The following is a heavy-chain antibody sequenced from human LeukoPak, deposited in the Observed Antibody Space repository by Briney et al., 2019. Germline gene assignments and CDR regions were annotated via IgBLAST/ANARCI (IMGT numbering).Heavy chain of an antibody. V-gene: IGHV4-34*01. D-gene: IGHD2-15*01. J-gene: IGHJ5*02. Sequence: SETLSLTCAVYGGSFSGYYWSWIRQPPGKGLEWIGEINHSGSTNYNPSLESRVTISVDTSKNQFPLKLSSVTAADTAVYYCARHKPRVVVVVAATGWFDPWGQGTLVTVSS. CDR1: GGSFSGYY. CDR2: INHSGST. CDR3: ARHKPRVVVVVAATGWFDP.